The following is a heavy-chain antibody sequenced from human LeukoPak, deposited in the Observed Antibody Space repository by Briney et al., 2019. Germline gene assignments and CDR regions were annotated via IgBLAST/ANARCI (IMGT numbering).Heavy chain of an antibody. CDR3: AREYSGSYHWWFDP. J-gene: IGHJ5*02. D-gene: IGHD1-26*01. CDR2: INHSGST. Sequence: TSETLSLTCAVYGGSFSGYYWSWIRQPPGKGLEWIGEINHSGSTNYNPSLKSRVTISVDTSKNQFSLKLSSVTAADTAVYYCAREYSGSYHWWFDPWGQGTLVTVSS. CDR1: GGSFSGYY. V-gene: IGHV4-34*01.